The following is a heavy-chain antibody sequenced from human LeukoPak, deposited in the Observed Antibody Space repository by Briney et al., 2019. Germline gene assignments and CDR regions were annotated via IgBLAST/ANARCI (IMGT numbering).Heavy chain of an antibody. CDR2: IIGSVGEI. Sequence: AESLRLSWAASGFTFNSFQMTWDRQPPGDGLEWLSYIIGSVGEIFYADSVKGRFTITRDNAKNSLYLEMNSVRAEDTAVYYCARWGQSDYKAFPTKVDYWGQGTRVTVSS. V-gene: IGHV3-48*03. D-gene: IGHD4-11*01. CDR1: GFTFNSFQ. CDR3: ARWGQSDYKAFPTKVDY. J-gene: IGHJ4*02.